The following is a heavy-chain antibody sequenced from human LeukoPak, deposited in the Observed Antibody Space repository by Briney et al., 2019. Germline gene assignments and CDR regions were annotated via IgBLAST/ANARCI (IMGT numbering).Heavy chain of an antibody. Sequence: GESLKISCKGFGYRFTSYWIGWVRQMPGKGLEWMGIIYPGDSDTRYSPSFQGQVTISADKSISTAYLQWSSLKAPDTGMYYCARSARECNDTICQTRDYFEYWGQGTLVTVPS. CDR3: ARSARECNDTICQTRDYFEY. CDR1: GYRFTSYW. CDR2: IYPGDSDT. J-gene: IGHJ4*02. D-gene: IGHD2/OR15-2a*01. V-gene: IGHV5-51*01.